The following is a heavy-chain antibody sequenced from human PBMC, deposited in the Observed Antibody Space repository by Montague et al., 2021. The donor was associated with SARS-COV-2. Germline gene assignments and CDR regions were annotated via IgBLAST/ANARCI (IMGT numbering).Heavy chain of an antibody. Sequence: SLRLSCAASGFTFSSYPVTWVRQAPVMGLEWVSIISGSVANTYYXDSXHVLFTISRDNSKNTLYLQMNSLRAEDTAVSYCARGEGYCGGGRCYRHYDYWGQGTLVTVSS. CDR2: ISGSVANT. CDR3: ARGEGYCGGGRCYRHYDY. CDR1: GFTFSSYP. J-gene: IGHJ4*02. D-gene: IGHD2-15*01. V-gene: IGHV3-23*01.